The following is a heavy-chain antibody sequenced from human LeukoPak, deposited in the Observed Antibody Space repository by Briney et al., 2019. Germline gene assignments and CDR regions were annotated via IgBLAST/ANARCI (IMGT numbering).Heavy chain of an antibody. D-gene: IGHD6-6*01. CDR1: GFTFSSYW. CDR2: IKQDGSEK. Sequence: SGGSLRLSCAASGFTFSSYWMSWVRQAPGKGLEWVANIKQDGSEKYYVDSVKGRFTISRDNAKNSLYLQMNSLRAEDTAVYYCARLIEYSSSSYFDYWGQGTLVTVSS. CDR3: ARLIEYSSSSYFDY. V-gene: IGHV3-7*01. J-gene: IGHJ4*02.